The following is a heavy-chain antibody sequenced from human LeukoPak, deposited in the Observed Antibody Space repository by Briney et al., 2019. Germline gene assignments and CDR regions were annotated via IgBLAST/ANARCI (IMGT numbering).Heavy chain of an antibody. CDR1: GYTFTTYA. V-gene: IGHV1-18*01. J-gene: IGHJ5*02. CDR2: IGAYDGKT. CDR3: ARVRDFWGGHYNWFDP. Sequence: ASVKVSCKASGYTFTTYAISWVRQAPGQGLEWMGWIGAYDGKTNYAQEFQGRVTVTTDTSTSTAYMELRSLTSDDTAVYYCARVRDFWGGHYNWFDPWGQGTLVTVSS. D-gene: IGHD3-3*01.